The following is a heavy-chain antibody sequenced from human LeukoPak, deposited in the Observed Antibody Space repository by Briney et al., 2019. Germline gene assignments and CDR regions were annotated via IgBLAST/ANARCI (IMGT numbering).Heavy chain of an antibody. CDR3: ARDLSGSYFDY. CDR2: ISRTRNTI. D-gene: IGHD1-26*01. CDR1: GFTFSDYR. J-gene: IGHJ4*02. V-gene: IGHV3-48*02. Sequence: GGSLRLSCAASGFTFSDYRMNWVRRAPGKGLEWVSYISRTRNTIYYADSVKGRFTISRDNAKNSLYLQMNSLRDDDTAVYYCARDLSGSYFDYWGQGTLVTVSS.